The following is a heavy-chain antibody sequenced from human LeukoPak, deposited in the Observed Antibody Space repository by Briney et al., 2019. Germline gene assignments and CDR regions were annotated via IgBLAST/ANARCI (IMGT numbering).Heavy chain of an antibody. Sequence: SETLSLTCTVSGGSISSGSYYWSWIRQPAGKGLEWIGRIYTSGSTNYNPSLKSRVTISVDTSKNQFSLKLSSVTAADTAVYYCARDGYSSSHWGQGTMVTVSS. D-gene: IGHD6-13*01. V-gene: IGHV4-61*02. CDR3: ARDGYSSSH. CDR2: IYTSGST. CDR1: GGSISSGSYY. J-gene: IGHJ3*01.